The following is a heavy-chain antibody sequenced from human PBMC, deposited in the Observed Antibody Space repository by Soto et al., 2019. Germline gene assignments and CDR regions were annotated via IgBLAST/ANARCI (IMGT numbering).Heavy chain of an antibody. Sequence: QVHLVQSGAEVKKPGASVKVSCKGSGYTFTSYGITWVRQAPGQGLEWMGWISAHNGNTNYAQKPKGRVAVTTDTSTSTAYMELRSLRSDDTAVYYCARGRYGDYWGQGALVTVSS. D-gene: IGHD1-1*01. CDR1: GYTFTSYG. CDR2: ISAHNGNT. J-gene: IGHJ4*02. V-gene: IGHV1-18*01. CDR3: ARGRYGDY.